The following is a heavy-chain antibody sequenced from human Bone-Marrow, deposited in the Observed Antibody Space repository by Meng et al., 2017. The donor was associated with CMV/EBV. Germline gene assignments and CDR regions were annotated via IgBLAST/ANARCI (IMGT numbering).Heavy chain of an antibody. J-gene: IGHJ6*02. D-gene: IGHD3-3*01. CDR3: ARAVEWLLEDYYYYGMDV. V-gene: IGHV3-13*01. Sequence: GGSLRLSCAASGFTFSSYDMHWVRQATGKGLEWVSAIGTAGDTYYPGSVKGRFTISRENAKNSLYLQMNSLRAGDTAVYYCARAVEWLLEDYYYYGMDVWGQGTTVTVSS. CDR2: IGTAGDT. CDR1: GFTFSSYD.